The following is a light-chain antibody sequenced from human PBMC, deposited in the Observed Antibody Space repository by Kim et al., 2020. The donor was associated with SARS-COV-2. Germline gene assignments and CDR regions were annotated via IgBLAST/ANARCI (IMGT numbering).Light chain of an antibody. CDR1: PSIDRY. V-gene: IGKV1-39*01. Sequence: DVRMTQSPSSLSASLGDRVTITCRASPSIDRYVNWYQQRRGEAPKILITAASSLQSGVSTRFTGSGSGREFTLTISNLQPEDFATYYCQQSFGTPVTFGGGTKLEI. J-gene: IGKJ4*01. CDR2: AAS. CDR3: QQSFGTPVT.